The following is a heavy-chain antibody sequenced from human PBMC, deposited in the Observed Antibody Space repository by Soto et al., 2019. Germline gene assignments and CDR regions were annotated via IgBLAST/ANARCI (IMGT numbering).Heavy chain of an antibody. CDR2: IYYSGST. V-gene: IGHV4-59*01. CDR1: GGSISSYY. Sequence: SETLSLTCTVSGGSISSYYWSWIRQPPGKGLEWIGYIYYSGSTNYNPSLKSRVTISVDTSKNQFSLKLSSVTAADTAVYYCARDSSGASPLYYDFWSGYYRGGGYYYMDVWGKGTTVTVSS. J-gene: IGHJ6*03. CDR3: ARDSSGASPLYYDFWSGYYRGGGYYYMDV. D-gene: IGHD3-3*01.